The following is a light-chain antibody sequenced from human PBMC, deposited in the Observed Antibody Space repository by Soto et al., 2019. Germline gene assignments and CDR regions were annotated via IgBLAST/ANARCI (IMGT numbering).Light chain of an antibody. CDR1: QDISTL. CDR2: GAS. Sequence: DIQMTQSPSSVSASIGDTVTITCRASQDISTLLAWYQQKPGKAPELLIYGASTLESGVPSRFSGRGSGTDFTLTISSLQPEDFATYFCQQADSFPLTFGGGTKVEIK. CDR3: QQADSFPLT. J-gene: IGKJ4*01. V-gene: IGKV1D-12*01.